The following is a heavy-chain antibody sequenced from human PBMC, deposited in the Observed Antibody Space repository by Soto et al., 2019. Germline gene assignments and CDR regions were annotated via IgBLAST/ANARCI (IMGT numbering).Heavy chain of an antibody. D-gene: IGHD3-3*01. CDR1: GYAFTGYY. V-gene: IGHV1-2*04. CDR2: INPNSGGT. Sequence: ASVKVSCKASGYAFTGYYMHWVRQAPGQGLEWMGWINPNSGGTNYAQKFQGWVTMTRDTSISTAYMELSRLRSDDTAVYYCARGRKGAYYDFWSGYYTPYYYYGMDVWGQGTTVTVSS. CDR3: ARGRKGAYYDFWSGYYTPYYYYGMDV. J-gene: IGHJ6*02.